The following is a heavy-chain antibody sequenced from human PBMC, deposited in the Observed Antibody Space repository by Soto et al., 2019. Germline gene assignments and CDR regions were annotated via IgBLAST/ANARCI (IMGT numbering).Heavy chain of an antibody. V-gene: IGHV3-66*01. D-gene: IGHD3-22*01. CDR1: GFTFISNY. Sequence: GSLRLSCAASGFTFISNYMSSVRQAPGKGLEWVSVIYSGGSTYYADSVKGRFTISRDNSKNTLYLQMNSLRAEDTAVYYCARMGDSSGYSGWFDPWGQGTLVTVSS. J-gene: IGHJ5*02. CDR2: IYSGGST. CDR3: ARMGDSSGYSGWFDP.